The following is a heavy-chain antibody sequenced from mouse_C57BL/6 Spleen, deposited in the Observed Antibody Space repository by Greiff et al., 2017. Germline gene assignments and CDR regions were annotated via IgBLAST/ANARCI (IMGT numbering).Heavy chain of an antibody. Sequence: EVKLQESGPGLVKPSQSLSLTCSVTGYSITSGYYWNWLRQFPGNKLEWMGYISYDGSNNYNPSLKNRISITRDTSKNQFFLKLNSVTTEDTATYYCARDNYGPFAYWGQGTLVTVSA. D-gene: IGHD1-1*01. CDR2: ISYDGSN. V-gene: IGHV3-6*01. J-gene: IGHJ3*01. CDR3: ARDNYGPFAY. CDR1: GYSITSGYY.